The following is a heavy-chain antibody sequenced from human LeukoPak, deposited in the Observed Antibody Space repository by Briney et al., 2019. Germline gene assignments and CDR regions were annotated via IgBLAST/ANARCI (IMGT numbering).Heavy chain of an antibody. V-gene: IGHV3-23*01. CDR1: GFTLSSYA. Sequence: AGSLRLSCAASGFTLSSYAMSWVRQAPGKGLEWVSAISGSGGSTYYADSVKGRFTISRDNSKNTLYLQMNSLRVEDTAVYYCAKFVVAVGPGYWGQGTLVTVSS. CDR2: ISGSGGST. D-gene: IGHD2-2*01. CDR3: AKFVVAVGPGY. J-gene: IGHJ4*02.